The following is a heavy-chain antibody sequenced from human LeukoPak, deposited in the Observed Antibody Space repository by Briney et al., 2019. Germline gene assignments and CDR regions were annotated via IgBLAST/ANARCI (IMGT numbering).Heavy chain of an antibody. CDR3: AKEGYGTYYDFWSGLDY. Sequence: GGSLRLSCAVSGFTFTSNAMKWVRQAPVRGLEWVSVIGPDGGNIHYADSVKGRFTISRDNSKNTLYLQMDSLRAEDTAVYYCAKEGYGTYYDFWSGLDYWGQGTLVTVSS. V-gene: IGHV3-23*01. D-gene: IGHD3-3*01. J-gene: IGHJ4*02. CDR2: IGPDGGNI. CDR1: GFTFTSNA.